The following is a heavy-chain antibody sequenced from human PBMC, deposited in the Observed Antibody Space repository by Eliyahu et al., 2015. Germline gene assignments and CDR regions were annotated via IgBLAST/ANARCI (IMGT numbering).Heavy chain of an antibody. V-gene: IGHV3-23*04. CDR3: AKSPPLTGNNWRSYFFDD. CDR1: GFSIGXYA. D-gene: IGHD1-1*01. Sequence: EVQLVESGGGLVQPGGSLXLSCAASGFSIGXYAMNWVRQAPGKGLEWVSAISAGGGRTFYADSVKGRFTISRDTSKNTLSLQMNSLRAEDTAFYYCAKSPPLTGNNWRSYFFDDWGQGTRVTVSS. J-gene: IGHJ4*02. CDR2: ISAGGGRT.